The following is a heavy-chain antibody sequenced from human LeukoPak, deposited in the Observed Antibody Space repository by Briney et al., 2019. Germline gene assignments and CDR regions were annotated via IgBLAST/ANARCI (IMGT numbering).Heavy chain of an antibody. D-gene: IGHD3-16*02. V-gene: IGHV4-38-2*02. CDR1: GYSISSGYY. CDR2: IYHSGST. J-gene: IGHJ4*02. Sequence: SETLSLTCTVSGYSISSGYYWGWIRQPPGKGLEWIGSIYHSGSTYYNPSLKSRVTISVDTSKNQFSLKLSSVTAADTAVYYCASQRYDYVWGSYRYFTFDYWGQGTLVTVSS. CDR3: ASQRYDYVWGSYRYFTFDY.